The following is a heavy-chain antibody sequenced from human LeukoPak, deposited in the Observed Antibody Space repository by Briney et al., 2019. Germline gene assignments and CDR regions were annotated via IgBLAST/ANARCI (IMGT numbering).Heavy chain of an antibody. Sequence: GGSLRLSCAASGFTFSKYGMSWVRQAPGKGLGWVSVISGSGGTTYYADSVKGRFSISRDNSNNTLYLQMNSLRAEDTAVYYCARTTNTAMVTRYYYYMDVWGKGTTVTVSS. CDR2: ISGSGGTT. CDR1: GFTFSKYG. V-gene: IGHV3-23*01. D-gene: IGHD5-18*01. CDR3: ARTTNTAMVTRYYYYMDV. J-gene: IGHJ6*03.